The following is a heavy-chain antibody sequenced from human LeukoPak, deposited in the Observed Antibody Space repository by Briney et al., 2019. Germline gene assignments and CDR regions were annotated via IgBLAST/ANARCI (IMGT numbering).Heavy chain of an antibody. CDR2: ISAGGSSI. D-gene: IGHD5-12*01. CDR3: ARDGLGYDA. V-gene: IGHV3-21*01. J-gene: IGHJ5*02. CDR1: GYTFTSYD. Sequence: SCKASGYTFTSYDINWVRQAPGKGLEWVSSISAGGSSIYYSDSVRGRFTIARDDAKNSLYLQMNSLRADDTAVYYCARDGLGYDAWGPGTLVTVSS.